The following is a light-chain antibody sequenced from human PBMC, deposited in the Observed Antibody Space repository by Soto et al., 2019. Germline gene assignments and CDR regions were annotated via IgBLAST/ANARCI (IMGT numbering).Light chain of an antibody. Sequence: QSAPTQPASVSGSLGQSITISCTGTRTDIGGYNYVSWYQQYPGKAPKLVICEVTSRPSGISDRFSGSKSGNTASLTISGLQAEDEADYFCSSYTNSKAYILFGGGTKLTVL. CDR1: RTDIGGYNY. V-gene: IGLV2-14*01. CDR3: SSYTNSKAYIL. J-gene: IGLJ2*01. CDR2: EVT.